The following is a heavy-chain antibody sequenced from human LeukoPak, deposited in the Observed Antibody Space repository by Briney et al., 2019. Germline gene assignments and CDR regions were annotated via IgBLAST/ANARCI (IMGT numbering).Heavy chain of an antibody. CDR2: ISGSGGST. J-gene: IGHJ6*03. Sequence: GGSLRLXCAASGFTFSSYAMSWVRQAPGKELEWVSAISGSGGSTYYADSVKGRFTISRDNSKNTLYLQMNSLRAEDTAVYYCAKRGSSGWYSNSYYMDVWGKGTTITVSS. V-gene: IGHV3-23*01. CDR3: AKRGSSGWYSNSYYMDV. CDR1: GFTFSSYA. D-gene: IGHD6-19*01.